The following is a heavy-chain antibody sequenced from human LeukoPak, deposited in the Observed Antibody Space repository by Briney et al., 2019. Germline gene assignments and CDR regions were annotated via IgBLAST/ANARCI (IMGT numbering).Heavy chain of an antibody. Sequence: GGSLRLSCVGSGLSLSKSHMHWVRQAPGKRLEWVALIPHDGGNKQYGDSAKGRFTVSRDDSKNTLYLQMNSLRAEDTAVYYCAKDGGLWVSAHWGDSWGRGTLVTVSS. CDR1: GLSLSKSH. CDR3: AKDGGLWVSAHWGDS. CDR2: IPHDGGNK. J-gene: IGHJ4*02. V-gene: IGHV3-30*04. D-gene: IGHD7-27*01.